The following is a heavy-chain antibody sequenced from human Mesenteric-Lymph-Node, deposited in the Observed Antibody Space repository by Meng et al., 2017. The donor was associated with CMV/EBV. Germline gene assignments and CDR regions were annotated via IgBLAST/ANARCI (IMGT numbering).Heavy chain of an antibody. J-gene: IGHJ4*02. CDR3: ARVDYSSSSRGAY. V-gene: IGHV3-74*01. Sequence: GESLKISCAASGFTFSSYWMHWVRQAPGKGLVWVSRINSDGSSTSYADSVKGRFTISRDNAKNTLYLQMNSLRAEDTAVYYCARVDYSSSSRGAYWGQGTLVTVSS. CDR1: GFTFSSYW. CDR2: INSDGSST. D-gene: IGHD6-6*01.